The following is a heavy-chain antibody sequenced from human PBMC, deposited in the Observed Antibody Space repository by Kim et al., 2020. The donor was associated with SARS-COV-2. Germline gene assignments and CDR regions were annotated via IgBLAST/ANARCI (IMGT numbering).Heavy chain of an antibody. D-gene: IGHD5-18*01. CDR3: ATVPNTSGYYRGKGLDV. J-gene: IGHJ6*04. CDR1: GITFSSTA. V-gene: IGHV1-58*01. Sequence: SVKVSCKASGITFSSTAVQWVRQARGQRLEWIGWIVVGSGDTNYAQKFQERGTITRDMSTSTVYMELSSLRSEDTAVYYCATVPNTSGYYRGKGLDVWGKGTTVTVSS. CDR2: IVVGSGDT.